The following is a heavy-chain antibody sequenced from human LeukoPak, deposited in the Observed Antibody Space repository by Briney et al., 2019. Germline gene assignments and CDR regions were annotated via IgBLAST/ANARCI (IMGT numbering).Heavy chain of an antibody. CDR2: IKQDGSEK. Sequence: PGGSLRLSCAASGFTFSSYWMSWVRQAPGKGLEWVANIKQDGSEKYYVDSVKGRFTISRDNAKNSLYLQMNSLRAEDTAVYYCAREVSFNPRYNWIKRGDAFDIWGQGTMVTVSS. V-gene: IGHV3-7*01. CDR3: AREVSFNPRYNWIKRGDAFDI. CDR1: GFTFSSYW. J-gene: IGHJ3*02. D-gene: IGHD1/OR15-1a*01.